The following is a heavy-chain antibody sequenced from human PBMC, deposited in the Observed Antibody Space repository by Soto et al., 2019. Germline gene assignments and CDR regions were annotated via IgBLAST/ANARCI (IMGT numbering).Heavy chain of an antibody. CDR3: ARLAVVVAANYAFDI. CDR2: ISSSSSYI. V-gene: IGHV3-21*01. CDR1: GFTFSSYS. D-gene: IGHD2-15*01. Sequence: GGSLRLSCAASGFTFSSYSMNWVRQAPGKGLEWVSSISSSSSYIYYADSVKGRFTISRDNAKNSLYLQMNSLRAEDTAVYYCARLAVVVAANYAFDIWGQGTMVTVSS. J-gene: IGHJ3*02.